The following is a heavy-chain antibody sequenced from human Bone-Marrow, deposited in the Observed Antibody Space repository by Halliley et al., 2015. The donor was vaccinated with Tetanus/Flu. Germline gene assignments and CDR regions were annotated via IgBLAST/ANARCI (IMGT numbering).Heavy chain of an antibody. V-gene: IGHV4-4*02. J-gene: IGHJ4*02. CDR2: IYLRGGT. CDR3: VLNGYYSLDY. Sequence: RGPWWFGKIYLRGGTNYTPPLRSRAPKSVDKSKNQFSLKLESVTAADTAVYYCVLNGYYSLDYWGPGTLVTVSS. D-gene: IGHD3-3*01.